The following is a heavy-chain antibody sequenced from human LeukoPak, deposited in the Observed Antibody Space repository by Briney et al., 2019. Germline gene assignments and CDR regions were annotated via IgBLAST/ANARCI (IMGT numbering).Heavy chain of an antibody. J-gene: IGHJ3*02. CDR1: GYSIRSGYY. D-gene: IGHD2-2*01. CDR2: IYHSGST. V-gene: IGHV4-38-2*01. CDR3: VICSSTRTHAFDI. Sequence: SETLSLTCAVSGYSIRSGYYWGWIRPPPGKGLAWIGSIYHSGSTYYNPSLKSRVTISVDTSKNQFSLKLSSVTAADTAVYYCVICSSTRTHAFDIWGQGTMVTVSS.